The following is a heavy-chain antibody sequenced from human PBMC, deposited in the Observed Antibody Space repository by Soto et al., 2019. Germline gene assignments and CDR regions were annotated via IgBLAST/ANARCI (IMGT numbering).Heavy chain of an antibody. J-gene: IGHJ4*02. CDR2: IWYDGSNK. Sequence: GGSLRLSCAASGFTFSSYGMHWVRQAPGKGLEWVAVIWYDGSNKYYADSVKGRFTISRDNSKNTLYLQMNSLRAEDTAVYYCARDLYYYDSSGSFDYWGQGTLVTVSS. CDR3: ARDLYYYDSSGSFDY. D-gene: IGHD3-22*01. CDR1: GFTFSSYG. V-gene: IGHV3-33*01.